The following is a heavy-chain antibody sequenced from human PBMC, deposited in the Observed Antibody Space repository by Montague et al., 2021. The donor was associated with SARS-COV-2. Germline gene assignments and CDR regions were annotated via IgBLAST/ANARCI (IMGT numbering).Heavy chain of an antibody. CDR3: ARRGGGEVFARFMYWYFDV. Sequence: SEPLSLTCSVSGGSINNYYWGWVRQSPGKGLEWIGYIYYSGSVTTXYXXXXKXRVSISVDTSENQFSLKLTSVTAADTAVYYCARRGGGEVFARFMYWYFDVWSHGSLVTVSS. D-gene: IGHD2-21*01. V-gene: IGHV4-59*13. CDR2: IYYSGSVTT. J-gene: IGHJ2*01. CDR1: GGSINNYY.